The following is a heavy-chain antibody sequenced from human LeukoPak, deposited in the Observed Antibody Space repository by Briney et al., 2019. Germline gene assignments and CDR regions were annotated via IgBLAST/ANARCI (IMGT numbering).Heavy chain of an antibody. V-gene: IGHV4-34*01. CDR1: GGSFSGYY. CDR3: ARDADTAMVTGYYYYGMDV. CDR2: ITHSGST. J-gene: IGHJ6*02. Sequence: SETLSLTCAVYGGSFSGYYWSWLRQPPGKGLEWIGEITHSGSTNYNPSLKSRVTISVDTSKNQFSLKLSSVTAADTAVYYCARDADTAMVTGYYYYGMDVWGQGTTVTVSS. D-gene: IGHD5-18*01.